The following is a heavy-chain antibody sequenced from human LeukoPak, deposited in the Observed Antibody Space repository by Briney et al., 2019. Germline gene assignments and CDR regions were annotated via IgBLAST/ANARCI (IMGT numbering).Heavy chain of an antibody. J-gene: IGHJ3*02. D-gene: IGHD3-22*01. CDR1: GFSFSIYN. Sequence: GGSLRLSCEASGFSFSIYNMNWVRLAPGKGLEWVSSISGSSSHVWYADSVKGRFTSSRDNAKNSLYLQMSSLRVEDTAVYYCARDQYYSDSSGYPYDIRGQGTMVTVSS. CDR2: ISGSSSHV. CDR3: ARDQYYSDSSGYPYDI. V-gene: IGHV3-21*01.